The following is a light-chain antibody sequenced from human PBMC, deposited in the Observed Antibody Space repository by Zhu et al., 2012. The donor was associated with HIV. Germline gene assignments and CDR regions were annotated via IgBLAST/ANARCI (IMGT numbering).Light chain of an antibody. V-gene: IGKV1-5*03. J-gene: IGKJ4*01. Sequence: DIQMTQSPSTLSASVGDRVTITCRASQSIGNWLAWYQQKPGKAPKVLIYRASSLESGVPSRFSGSGSGTEFTLTISSLQPDDFATYYCQQYNSYPPLTFGGGTKVEIK. CDR3: QQYNSYPPLT. CDR1: QSIGNW. CDR2: RAS.